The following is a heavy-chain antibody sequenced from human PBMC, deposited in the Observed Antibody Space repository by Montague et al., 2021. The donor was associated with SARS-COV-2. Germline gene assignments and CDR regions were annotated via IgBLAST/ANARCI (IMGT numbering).Heavy chain of an antibody. CDR1: GFIFSSYG. J-gene: IGHJ5*01. V-gene: IGHV3-33*06. D-gene: IGHD3-10*01. Sequence: SLRLSCAASGFIFSSYGMHWVRQAPGKGLEWVAHIWYDGSNENYVDSVKGRFTISRDNFKNTLYLQMNSLRAEDTAVYYCAKARGSHYMSWFDSWGQGTLVIVSS. CDR3: AKARGSHYMSWFDS. CDR2: IWYDGSNE.